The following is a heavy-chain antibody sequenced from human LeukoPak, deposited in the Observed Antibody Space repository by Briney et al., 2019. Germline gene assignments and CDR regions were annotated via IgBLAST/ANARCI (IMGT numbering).Heavy chain of an antibody. CDR1: GVSISSTSYY. Sequence: PSETLSLTCTVSGVSISSTSYYWGWIRQPPGKGLEWIGSIYYSGRTYYNPSLKSRVTISVDTSKNQFSLKLSSVTAADTAVYYCARGRGLPYYYGSGSYYPPKGFDPWGQGTLVTVSS. CDR2: IYYSGRT. D-gene: IGHD3-10*01. CDR3: ARGRGLPYYYGSGSYYPPKGFDP. J-gene: IGHJ5*02. V-gene: IGHV4-39*07.